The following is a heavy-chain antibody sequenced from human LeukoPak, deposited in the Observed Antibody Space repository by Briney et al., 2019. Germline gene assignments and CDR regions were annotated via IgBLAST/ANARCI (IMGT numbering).Heavy chain of an antibody. CDR1: GFTVSSNY. V-gene: IGHV3-53*01. CDR3: AREGVRVYDSSGYPNDY. D-gene: IGHD3-22*01. J-gene: IGHJ4*02. Sequence: GGSLRLSCAASGFTVSSNYMSWVRQAPGKGLEWVSLIYSGGSTYYADSVKGRFTISRDNSKNTLYLQMDSLRAEDTAVYYCAREGVRVYDSSGYPNDYWGQGTLVTVSS. CDR2: IYSGGST.